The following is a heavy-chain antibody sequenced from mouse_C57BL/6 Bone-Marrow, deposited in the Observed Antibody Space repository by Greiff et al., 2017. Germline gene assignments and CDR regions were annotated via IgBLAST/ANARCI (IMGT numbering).Heavy chain of an antibody. CDR3: ANSNYGDAMDY. V-gene: IGHV1-50*01. CDR1: GYTFTSYW. D-gene: IGHD2-5*01. J-gene: IGHJ4*01. CDR2: IDPSDSYT. Sequence: QVQLQQPGAELVKPGASVKLSCKASGYTFTSYWMQWVKQRPGQGLEWIGEIDPSDSYTNYNQKFKGKATLTVDTSSSAAYMQLSSLTSEDSAVYYCANSNYGDAMDYWGQGTSVTVSS.